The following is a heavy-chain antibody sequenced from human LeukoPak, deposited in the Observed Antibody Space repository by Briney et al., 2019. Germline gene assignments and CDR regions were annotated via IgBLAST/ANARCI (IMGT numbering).Heavy chain of an antibody. V-gene: IGHV4-30-4*08. Sequence: SETLSLTCTVSGGSISSGDYYWSWIRQPPGKGVEWIGYIYYSGSTHYNPSLKSRVTISVDTSKNQFSLRLSSVTAADTAVYYCARVVDFPTTFYYWGQGTLVTVSS. CDR2: IYYSGST. J-gene: IGHJ4*02. CDR1: GGSISSGDYY. D-gene: IGHD2-21*01. CDR3: ARVVDFPTTFYY.